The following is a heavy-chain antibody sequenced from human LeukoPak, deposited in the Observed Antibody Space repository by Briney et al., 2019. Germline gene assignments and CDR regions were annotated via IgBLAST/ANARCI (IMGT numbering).Heavy chain of an antibody. J-gene: IGHJ6*03. CDR1: GFTFSTYA. D-gene: IGHD6-19*01. Sequence: PGGSLRLSCAASGFTFSTYAMHWVRQAPGKGLEYVSTISSHGGRTYYANSVKGRFTISRDNSKNTLYLQLASLRAEDMAVYYCAREDRAAGDYYMDVWGKGTTVTVSS. CDR3: AREDRAAGDYYMDV. CDR2: ISSHGGRT. V-gene: IGHV3-64*01.